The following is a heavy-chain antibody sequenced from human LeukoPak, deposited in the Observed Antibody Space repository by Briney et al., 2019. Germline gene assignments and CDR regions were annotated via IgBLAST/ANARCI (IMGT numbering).Heavy chain of an antibody. Sequence: GGSLRLSCSASGFSFSTLAMHWVRQAPGKGLEYLAAIGGDGVTAYFADSVKGRFTVSRDISKNTLYLQMTSLRPEDTAVYYCVRDLWGFDYWGQGTLVTVSS. D-gene: IGHD1-26*01. CDR2: IGGDGVTA. CDR3: VRDLWGFDY. V-gene: IGHV3-64D*06. J-gene: IGHJ4*02. CDR1: GFSFSTLA.